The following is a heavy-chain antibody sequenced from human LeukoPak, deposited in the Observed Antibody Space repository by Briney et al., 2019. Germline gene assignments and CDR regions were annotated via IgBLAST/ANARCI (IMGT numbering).Heavy chain of an antibody. Sequence: PGGSLRLSCAASGFTFSSYAMSWVRQAPGKGLEWVSAISGSGGSTYYADSVKGRFTISRDNSKNTLYLQMNSLRAEDTAVYYCAKDLGWNYYGSGSYYFDYWGQGALVTVSS. J-gene: IGHJ4*02. V-gene: IGHV3-23*01. D-gene: IGHD3-10*01. CDR2: ISGSGGST. CDR3: AKDLGWNYYGSGSYYFDY. CDR1: GFTFSSYA.